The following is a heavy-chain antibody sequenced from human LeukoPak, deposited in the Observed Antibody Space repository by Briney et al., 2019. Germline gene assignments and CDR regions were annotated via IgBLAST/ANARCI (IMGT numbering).Heavy chain of an antibody. V-gene: IGHV3-53*01. J-gene: IGHJ4*02. Sequence: GGSLRLSCAASGFTVSSNYMSWVRQAPRTGLEWVSVNYGGGTTYYADSVKGRFTISRDNSKNTLYLQMNSLRAEDTAVYYCARGRWTMAYFDYWGQGTLVTVSS. CDR2: NYGGGTT. CDR1: GFTVSSNY. CDR3: ARGRWTMAYFDY. D-gene: IGHD4/OR15-4a*01.